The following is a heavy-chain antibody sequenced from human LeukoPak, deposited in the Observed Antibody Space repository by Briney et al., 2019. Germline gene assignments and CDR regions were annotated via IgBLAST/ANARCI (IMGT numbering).Heavy chain of an antibody. CDR1: GDSVSSKSAT. D-gene: IGHD3-10*01. V-gene: IGHV6-1*01. CDR3: AREGWFGEPPSHWSDP. J-gene: IGHJ5*02. Sequence: SQTLSLTCAISGDSVSSKSATWNWIRQSPSRGLEWLGRTYYTSKWYNDYAVSVKSRITINPDTSKNQFSLQLNSVTPEDTAVYYCAREGWFGEPPSHWSDPWGQGILVTVSS. CDR2: TYYTSKWYN.